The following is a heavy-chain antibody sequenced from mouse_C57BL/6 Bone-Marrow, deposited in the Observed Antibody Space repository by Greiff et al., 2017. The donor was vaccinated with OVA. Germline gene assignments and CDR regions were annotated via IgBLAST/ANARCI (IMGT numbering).Heavy chain of an antibody. CDR3: ANGRFYWYFEV. Sequence: VQLQQPGAELVKPGASVKMSCKASGYTFTSYWITWVKQRPGQGLEWIGDIYPGSGSTNYNEKFKSKATLTVATSSSTAYMHVSSLTAEDSAVYYGANGRFYWYFEVWGTGTTVTVAS. V-gene: IGHV1-55*01. CDR2: IYPGSGST. J-gene: IGHJ1*03. CDR1: GYTFTSYW.